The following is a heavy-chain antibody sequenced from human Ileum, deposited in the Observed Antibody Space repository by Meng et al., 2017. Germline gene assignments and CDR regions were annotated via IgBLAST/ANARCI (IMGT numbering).Heavy chain of an antibody. J-gene: IGHJ5*02. CDR1: GGSLRGGYYF. CDR3: ARGGPWFDP. V-gene: IGHV4-31*03. Sequence: QVQLQESGPGLVRPSQTLSLTCPVSGGSLRGGYYFWSWIRQHPEKGLEWIGYIYHSGVTYYSPSLKSRLTISVDTSKNQFSLKLSSVTAADTAVYYCARGGPWFDPWGQGTLVTVSS. CDR2: IYHSGVT.